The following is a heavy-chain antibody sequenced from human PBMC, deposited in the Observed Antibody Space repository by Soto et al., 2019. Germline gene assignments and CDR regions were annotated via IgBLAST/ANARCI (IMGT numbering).Heavy chain of an antibody. D-gene: IGHD6-13*01. CDR2: ISAYNGNT. Sequence: QVQLVQSGAEVKKPGASVKVSCKASGYTFTSYGISWVRQAPGQGLEWMGWISAYNGNTNYAQKLQGRVTMTTDTSTSTAYMELRSLRSADTAVYYCAATLAAAGTLSWFDPWGQGTLVTVSS. CDR3: AATLAAAGTLSWFDP. CDR1: GYTFTSYG. V-gene: IGHV1-18*01. J-gene: IGHJ5*02.